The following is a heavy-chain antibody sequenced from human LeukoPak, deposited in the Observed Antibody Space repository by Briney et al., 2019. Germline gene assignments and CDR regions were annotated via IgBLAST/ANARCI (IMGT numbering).Heavy chain of an antibody. V-gene: IGHV3-74*01. CDR1: GFTFSSYW. Sequence: GGSLRLSCEVSGFTFSSYWMHWVRQAPGKGLVWVSRIYNDGSDTNYADSVKGRLTISRDNAKNTLYLQMNSLRAEDTAVYYCARASPYCSTTKCYQKLDYWGQGTLVTVSS. CDR3: ARASPYCSTTKCYQKLDY. D-gene: IGHD2-2*01. CDR2: IYNDGSDT. J-gene: IGHJ4*02.